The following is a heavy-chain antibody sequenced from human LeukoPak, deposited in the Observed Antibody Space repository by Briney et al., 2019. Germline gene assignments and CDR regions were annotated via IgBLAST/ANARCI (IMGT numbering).Heavy chain of an antibody. CDR1: GYTFTGYY. V-gene: IGHV1-2*02. Sequence: ASVKVSCKASGYTFTGYYMHWVRQAPGQGLEWMGWINPNSGGTNYAQKFQGRVTMTRDTSISTAYMELSRLRSDGTAVYYCARGAWIQGPHDYWGQGTLVTVSS. J-gene: IGHJ4*02. D-gene: IGHD5-18*01. CDR3: ARGAWIQGPHDY. CDR2: INPNSGGT.